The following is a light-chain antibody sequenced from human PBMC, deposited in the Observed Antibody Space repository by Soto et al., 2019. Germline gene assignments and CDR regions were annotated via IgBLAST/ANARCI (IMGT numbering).Light chain of an antibody. CDR3: QSYDSSLSGPVL. CDR2: GDT. CDR1: NSNIGAGYD. Sequence: QSVLTQPPSVSGAPGQRVTISCTGSNSNIGAGYDVNWYQHLPGTAPKLLIYGDTIRPSGVPDRFSGSKSATSASLAIAGLQVKDEGDYYCQSYDSSLSGPVLFGGGTKLTVL. J-gene: IGLJ2*01. V-gene: IGLV1-40*01.